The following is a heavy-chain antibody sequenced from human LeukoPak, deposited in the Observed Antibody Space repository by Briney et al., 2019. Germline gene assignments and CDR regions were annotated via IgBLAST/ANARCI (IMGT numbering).Heavy chain of an antibody. CDR1: GFSLTSTGVA. J-gene: IGHJ4*02. CDR2: INWDDDK. V-gene: IGHV2-5*02. CDR3: VHTIDSGSGSYYIDY. D-gene: IGHD3-10*01. Sequence: SGPTLVRPTQTLTVTCTFSGFSLTSTGVAVGWVRQPPGKALEWLALINWDDDKDYNPSLQSRLIITKDASNNEVDLTMTNLVPVADGTFYCVHTIDSGSGSYYIDYWGQGTLVAVSS.